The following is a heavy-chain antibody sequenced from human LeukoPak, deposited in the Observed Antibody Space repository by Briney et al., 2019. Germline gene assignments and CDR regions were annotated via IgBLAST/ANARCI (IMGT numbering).Heavy chain of an antibody. CDR3: ARGWYGSGSYPNFDY. D-gene: IGHD3-10*01. CDR2: IYHSGST. Sequence: PSGTLSLTCAVSGGSISSSNWWSWVRQPPGKGLEWIGEIYHSGSTNYNPSLKSRVTISVDKSKNQFSLKLSSVTAADTAVYYCARGWYGSGSYPNFDYWGQGTLVTVSS. CDR1: GGSISSSNW. J-gene: IGHJ4*02. V-gene: IGHV4-4*02.